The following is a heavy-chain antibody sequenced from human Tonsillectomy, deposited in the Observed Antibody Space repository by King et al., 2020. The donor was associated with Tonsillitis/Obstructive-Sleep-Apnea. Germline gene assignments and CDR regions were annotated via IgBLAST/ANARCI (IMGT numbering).Heavy chain of an antibody. CDR3: ARDYCSSTSCYEDDYYYYGMDV. J-gene: IGHJ6*02. V-gene: IGHV3-21*01. CDR2: ISSSGSYI. D-gene: IGHD2-2*01. CDR1: GFTFSSYS. Sequence: VQLVESGGGLVKPGGSLRLSCAASGFTFSSYSMNWVRQAPGKGLEWVSSISSSGSYIYYADSVKGRFTISRDNAKNSLYLQMNSLRAEDTALYYCARDYCSSTSCYEDDYYYYGMDVWGQGTTVTVSS.